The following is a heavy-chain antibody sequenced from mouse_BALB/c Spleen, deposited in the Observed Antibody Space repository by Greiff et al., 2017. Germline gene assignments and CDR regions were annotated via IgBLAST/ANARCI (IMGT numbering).Heavy chain of an antibody. CDR2: ILPGSGST. CDR3: SRGYDSMDY. J-gene: IGHJ4*01. V-gene: IGHV1-9*01. Sequence: QVQLQQSGAELMKPGASGKISGKATGYTFSSYWIEWVKQRPGHGLEWIGVILPGSGSTNYNEKFKGKATFTADTSSNTAYMQLSSLTSEDSAVYYYSRGYDSMDYWGQGTSVTVSS. CDR1: GYTFSSYW.